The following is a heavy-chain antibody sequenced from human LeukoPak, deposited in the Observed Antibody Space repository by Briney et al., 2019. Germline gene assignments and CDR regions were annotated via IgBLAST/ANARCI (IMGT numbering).Heavy chain of an antibody. CDR3: ARVICSGGSCRFDY. J-gene: IGHJ4*02. V-gene: IGHV4-39*07. CDR1: GGSISSSSYY. Sequence: SETLSLTCTVSGGSISSSSYYWGWIRQPPGKGLEWIGSIYYSGSTYYNPSLKSRVTISVDTSKNQFSLKLSSVTAADTAVYYCARVICSGGSCRFDYWGQGTLVTVSS. CDR2: IYYSGST. D-gene: IGHD2-15*01.